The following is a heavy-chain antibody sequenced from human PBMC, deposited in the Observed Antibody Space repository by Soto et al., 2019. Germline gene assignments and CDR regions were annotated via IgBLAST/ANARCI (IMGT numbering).Heavy chain of an antibody. Sequence: SETLSLTCTVSGDSISSGAYYWSWVLQLPGKGLELILYIHSIGSSCYTPSLKSRLTISIDTSENQFSLNLNSMTDADTAVYYCASSRKGGWTCDHWGQGTLVTVS. CDR2: IHSIGSS. CDR1: GDSISSGAYY. CDR3: ASSRKGGWTCDH. D-gene: IGHD6-19*01. J-gene: IGHJ4*02. V-gene: IGHV4-31*03.